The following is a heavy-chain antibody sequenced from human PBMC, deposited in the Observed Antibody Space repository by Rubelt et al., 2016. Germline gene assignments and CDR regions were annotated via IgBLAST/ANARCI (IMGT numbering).Heavy chain of an antibody. J-gene: IGHJ6*02. CDR1: GYSFTSYW. CDR2: IYPGDSDT. D-gene: IGHD6-19*01. Sequence: LRISCKGSGYSFTSYWISWVRQMPGKGLEWMGIIYPGDSDTRYSPSFQGQVTISADKSISTAYLQWSSLKASDTAMYYCARALYSSEHGMDVWGQVTTVTVSS. CDR3: ARALYSSEHGMDV. V-gene: IGHV5-51*01.